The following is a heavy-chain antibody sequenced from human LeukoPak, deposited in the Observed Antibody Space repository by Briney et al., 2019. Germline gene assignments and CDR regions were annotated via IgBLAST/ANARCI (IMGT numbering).Heavy chain of an antibody. V-gene: IGHV3-48*03. CDR1: GFTFSSYE. CDR3: ARGGGYCSGGSCPTIYYFDY. D-gene: IGHD2-15*01. J-gene: IGHJ4*02. CDR2: ISSSGSTI. Sequence: GGSPRLSCAASGFTFSSYEMNWVRQAPGKGLEWVSYISSSGSTIYYADSVKGRFTISRDNAKNSLYLQMNSLRAEDTAVYYCARGGGYCSGGSCPTIYYFDYWGQGTLVTVSS.